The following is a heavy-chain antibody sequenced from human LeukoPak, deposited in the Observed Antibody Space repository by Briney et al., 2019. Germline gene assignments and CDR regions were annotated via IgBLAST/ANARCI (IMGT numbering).Heavy chain of an antibody. CDR2: TFYRGSS. J-gene: IGHJ4*02. D-gene: IGHD2-15*01. CDR3: AKSGLNRFDY. Sequence: NPSETLSLTCSVSGGFISKYCWSWIRLAPGKGLEWIGNTFYRGSSNYNPSLRSRVTISVDTSKNQFSLKLSSLTAADTAVYYCAKSGLNRFDYWGQGTLVTVSS. CDR1: GGFISKYC. V-gene: IGHV4-59*01.